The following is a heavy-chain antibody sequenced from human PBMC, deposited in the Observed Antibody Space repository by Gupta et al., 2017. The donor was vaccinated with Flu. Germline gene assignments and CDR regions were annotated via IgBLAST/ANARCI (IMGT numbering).Heavy chain of an antibody. CDR2: IIPIFGTA. CDR3: AGGDSTGYLPSMDV. D-gene: IGHD3-22*01. Sequence: TFSALAISWVRQAPGQGLEWLGGIIPIFGTANYARRSQGRVTITADESTNTAYMELSSLRSEDTAVYYCAGGDSTGYLPSMDVWGQGTTVTVSS. J-gene: IGHJ6*02. V-gene: IGHV1-69*01. CDR1: TFSALA.